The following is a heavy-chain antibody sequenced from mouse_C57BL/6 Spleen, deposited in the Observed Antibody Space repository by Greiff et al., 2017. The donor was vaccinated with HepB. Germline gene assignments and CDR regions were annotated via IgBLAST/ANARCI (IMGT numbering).Heavy chain of an antibody. CDR3: ALIGDFDY. CDR2: IDPSDSYT. Sequence: QVQLQQPGAELVKPGASVKLSCKASGYTFTSYWMQWVKQRPGQGLEWIGEIDPSDSYTNYNQKFKGKATLTVDTSSSTAYMQLSSLTSEDSAVYYCALIGDFDYWGQGTTLTVSS. CDR1: GYTFTSYW. J-gene: IGHJ2*01. V-gene: IGHV1-50*01.